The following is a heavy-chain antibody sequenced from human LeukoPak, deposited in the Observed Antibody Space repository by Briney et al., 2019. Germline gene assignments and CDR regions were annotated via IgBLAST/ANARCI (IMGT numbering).Heavy chain of an antibody. CDR3: AKSDMGGGLKFDH. V-gene: IGHV1-8*01. CDR1: GYTFTSYD. CDR2: MNPDSGAT. J-gene: IGHJ4*02. Sequence: ASVNVSCKAAGYTFTSYDINWVRQATGQGLEWMGWMNPDSGATGYEQKFQGRVTMTRDTSITTAYLELTSLTSEDTAVYYCAKSDMGGGLKFDHWGQGTLVTVSS. D-gene: IGHD1-26*01.